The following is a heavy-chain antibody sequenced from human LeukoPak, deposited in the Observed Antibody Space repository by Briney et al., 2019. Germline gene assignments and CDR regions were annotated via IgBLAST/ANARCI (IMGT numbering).Heavy chain of an antibody. J-gene: IGHJ4*02. CDR2: IKQDGSEK. CDR1: GFTFSDYW. CDR3: TRMAWRSRPFDY. D-gene: IGHD2-2*01. Sequence: GGSLRLSCAASGFTFSDYWMSWVRQAPGKGLEWVANIKQDGSEKFYVDSVKGRFTITRDNAKNSVSVQMNSLGVDDTAVYYCTRMAWRSRPFDYWGQGTLVTVSS. V-gene: IGHV3-7*01.